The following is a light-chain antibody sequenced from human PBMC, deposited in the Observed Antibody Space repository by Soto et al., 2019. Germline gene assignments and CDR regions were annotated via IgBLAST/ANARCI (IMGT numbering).Light chain of an antibody. CDR1: QGISFY. Sequence: DIQLTQSPSYLSASVGDRVTITWRASQGISFYLAWYQQTTGKVPKHLIYGASKLDSGVPSRFSGGGYGTNFNLTVSSLQPEDVGTYYCQNYNRAPITFGQGTRLEIK. V-gene: IGKV1-27*01. J-gene: IGKJ5*01. CDR2: GAS. CDR3: QNYNRAPIT.